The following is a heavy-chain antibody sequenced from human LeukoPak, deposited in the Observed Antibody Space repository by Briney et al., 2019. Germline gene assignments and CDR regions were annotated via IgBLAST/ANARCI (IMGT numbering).Heavy chain of an antibody. CDR3: AKDLVGIYYDSSGYNY. J-gene: IGHJ4*02. Sequence: PGGSLRLSCAASGFTFSSYAMSWVRQAPGKGLEWVSAISGSGGSTYYADSVKGRFTISRDNSKNTLYLQMNSLRAKDTAVYYCAKDLVGIYYDSSGYNYWGQGTLVTVSS. CDR1: GFTFSSYA. D-gene: IGHD3-22*01. CDR2: ISGSGGST. V-gene: IGHV3-23*01.